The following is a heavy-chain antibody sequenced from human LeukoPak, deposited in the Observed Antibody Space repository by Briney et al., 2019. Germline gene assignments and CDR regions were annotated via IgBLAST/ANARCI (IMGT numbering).Heavy chain of an antibody. J-gene: IGHJ4*02. CDR1: GCRFTTYW. Sequence: GESLQISCKGSGCRFTTYWIGWVRQMPGKGLEWMGIIYPGDSDTRYSPSFQGQVTISVDKSISTAYLQWSSLKASDTAMYFCARQTVTTPFDYWGQGTLVTVSS. CDR2: IYPGDSDT. D-gene: IGHD4-17*01. CDR3: ARQTVTTPFDY. V-gene: IGHV5-51*01.